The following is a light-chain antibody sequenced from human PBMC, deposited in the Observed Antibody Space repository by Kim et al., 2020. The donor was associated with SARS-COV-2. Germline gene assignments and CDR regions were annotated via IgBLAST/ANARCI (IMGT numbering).Light chain of an antibody. J-gene: IGKJ3*01. CDR3: QQYSNYLT. CDR2: RSS. Sequence: DIQLTQSPSTLSASVGDRVTITCRASQTINYWLAWCQQKPGKAPKLLIYRSSRLESGVPSRFSGGGSGTEFTLTISSLQPDDFATYYCQQYSNYLTFGPGTKVDIK. V-gene: IGKV1-5*03. CDR1: QTINYW.